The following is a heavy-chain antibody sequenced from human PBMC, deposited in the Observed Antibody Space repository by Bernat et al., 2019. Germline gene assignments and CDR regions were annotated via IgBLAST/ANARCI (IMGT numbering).Heavy chain of an antibody. D-gene: IGHD3-10*01. J-gene: IGHJ3*02. CDR1: GFTFSSYA. CDR2: ISYNGSNK. CDR3: ARATVLPYGSGTFGAFDI. Sequence: VQLVESGGGLVKPGGSLRLSCAASGFTFSSYAMHWVRQAPGKGLEWVAVISYNGSNKYYADSVKGRFTISRDNSKNTLYLQMNSLRAEDTAVYYCARATVLPYGSGTFGAFDIWGQGTMVTVSS. V-gene: IGHV3-30-3*01.